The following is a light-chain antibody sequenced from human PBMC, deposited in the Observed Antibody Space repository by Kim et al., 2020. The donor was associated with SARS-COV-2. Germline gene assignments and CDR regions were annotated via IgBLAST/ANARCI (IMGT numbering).Light chain of an antibody. CDR1: SLRSYY. V-gene: IGLV3-19*01. J-gene: IGLJ3*02. CDR2: GKN. Sequence: ALGTTVRITCQGASLRSYYASWYQQKPGQAPVLVIYGKNNRPSGIPDRFSGSSSGNTASLTITGAQAEDEADYYCNSRDSSGNHWVFGGGTQLTVL. CDR3: NSRDSSGNHWV.